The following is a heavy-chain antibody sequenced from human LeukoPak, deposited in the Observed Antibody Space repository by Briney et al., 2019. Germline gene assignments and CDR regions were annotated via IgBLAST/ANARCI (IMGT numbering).Heavy chain of an antibody. Sequence: GGSLRLSCAASGFIFSSYTMNWVRQAPGKGLEWVSSISASSSYIYYAGSVKGRFTISRDNAKNTLYLQMNSLRAEDTAMYYCARVTSSRGAIDIWGQGTMVTVSS. CDR2: ISASSSYI. D-gene: IGHD6-13*01. V-gene: IGHV3-21*01. CDR1: GFIFSSYT. CDR3: ARVTSSRGAIDI. J-gene: IGHJ3*02.